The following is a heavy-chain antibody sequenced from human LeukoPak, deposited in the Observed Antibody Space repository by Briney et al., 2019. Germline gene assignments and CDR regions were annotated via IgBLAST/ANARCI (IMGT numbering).Heavy chain of an antibody. CDR3: ARIGHPWGIEDAFDI. CDR2: TYYTSKWYS. D-gene: IGHD3-16*01. V-gene: IGHV6-1*01. Sequence: HSQTLSLTCAISGDTVSSNSATWNWIRQSPSRGLEWLGRTYYTSKWYSDYAVSVKSRITINPDTSKNQFSLQLNSVTPEDTAVYYCARIGHPWGIEDAFDIWGQGTMVTVSS. J-gene: IGHJ3*02. CDR1: GDTVSSNSAT.